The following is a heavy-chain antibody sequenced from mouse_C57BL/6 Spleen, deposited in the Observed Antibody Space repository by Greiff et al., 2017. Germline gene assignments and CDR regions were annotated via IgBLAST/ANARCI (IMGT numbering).Heavy chain of an antibody. D-gene: IGHD1-1*01. Sequence: VQLQQSGPELVKPGASVKLSCKASGYTFTSYDINWVKQRTGPGLEWIGWIYPRDGSTKYTEKFKGKATLTVDPSSSTAYMELHSLTSEDSAVDFCAGSDYYGSSQFAYWGQGTLVTVSA. CDR3: AGSDYYGSSQFAY. CDR1: GYTFTSYD. V-gene: IGHV1-85*01. CDR2: IYPRDGST. J-gene: IGHJ3*01.